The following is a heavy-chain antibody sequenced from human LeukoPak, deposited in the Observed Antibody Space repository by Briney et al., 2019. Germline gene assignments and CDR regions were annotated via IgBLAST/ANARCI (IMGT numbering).Heavy chain of an antibody. V-gene: IGHV3-48*04. D-gene: IGHD7-27*01. CDR3: ARDLNWGFDY. CDR2: IRGSGEGLGSGV. J-gene: IGHJ4*02. CDR1: GFTFSDYS. Sequence: GGSLRLSCAASGFTFSDYSMNWVRQAPGKGLEWASNIRGSGEGLGSGVYYADSVKGRFTISRDNAKNSLYLQMNSLSAEDTAFYYCARDLNWGFDYWGQGALVTVSS.